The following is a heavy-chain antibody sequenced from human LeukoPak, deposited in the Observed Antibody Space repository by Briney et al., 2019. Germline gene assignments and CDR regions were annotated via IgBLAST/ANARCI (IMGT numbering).Heavy chain of an antibody. V-gene: IGHV4-59*02. CDR3: ARLRSGSTPPPPHYYYGLDV. Sequence: PSETLSLTCTVSGGSVNDFYWAWIRQPQGKGLEWIGYIFYSGSANSNPSLESRVTISVDTSKNQFSLKLSSVTAADTAAYYCARLRSGSTPPPPHYYYGLDVWGQGTTVIVSS. CDR2: IFYSGSA. D-gene: IGHD1-26*01. CDR1: GGSVNDFY. J-gene: IGHJ6*02.